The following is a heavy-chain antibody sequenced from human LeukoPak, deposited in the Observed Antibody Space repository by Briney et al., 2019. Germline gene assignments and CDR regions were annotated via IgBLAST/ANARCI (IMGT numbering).Heavy chain of an antibody. V-gene: IGHV3-21*01. CDR2: ISSSSSYI. CDR1: GFTFSSYS. CDR3: ARMGDSSGCYYIAFDI. J-gene: IGHJ3*02. D-gene: IGHD3-22*01. Sequence: GGSLRLSCAASGFTFSSYSMNWVRQAPGKGLEWVSSISSSSSYIYYADSVKGRFTISRDIAKNSLYLQMNSLRAEDTAVYYCARMGDSSGCYYIAFDIWGQGTMVTVSS.